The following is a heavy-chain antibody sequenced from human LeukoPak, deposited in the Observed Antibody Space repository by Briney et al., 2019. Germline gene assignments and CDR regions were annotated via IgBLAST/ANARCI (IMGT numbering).Heavy chain of an antibody. CDR1: GFTFSSYW. CDR2: INSDGSST. J-gene: IGHJ4*02. V-gene: IGHV3-74*01. Sequence: GGSLRLSCAASGFTFSSYWMHWVRQAPGKGLVWVARINSDGSSTTYADSVKGRFTISRDNAKNTLYLEMSSLRVEETAVFYCARDGGEAAAHGLDYWGQGTLVTVSS. D-gene: IGHD2-2*01. CDR3: ARDGGEAAAHGLDY.